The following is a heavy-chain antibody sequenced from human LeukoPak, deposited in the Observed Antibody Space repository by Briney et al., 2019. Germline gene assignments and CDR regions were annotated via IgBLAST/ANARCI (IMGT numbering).Heavy chain of an antibody. V-gene: IGHV4-34*01. D-gene: IGHD3-10*01. CDR2: IKHSGST. CDR1: GGSFSGYY. Sequence: PSETLSLTCAVYGGSFSGYYWSWIRQPPGKGLEWIGEIKHSGSTNYNPSLQSRVTVSVDTSKNQFSLKLTSVTAADTAVYYCVRGPYGSGISNWFDPWGQGTLVIVSS. J-gene: IGHJ5*02. CDR3: VRGPYGSGISNWFDP.